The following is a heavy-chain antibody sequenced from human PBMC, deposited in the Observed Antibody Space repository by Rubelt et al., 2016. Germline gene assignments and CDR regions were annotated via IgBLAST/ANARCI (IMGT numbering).Heavy chain of an antibody. D-gene: IGHD4-17*01. V-gene: IGHV4-39*07. CDR1: GSISSSSYY. CDR3: ARVNYGDYVLLDY. J-gene: IGHJ4*02. Sequence: GSISSSSYYWGWIRQPPGKGLEWIGSIYYSGSTYYNPSLKSRVTISVDTSKNQFSLKLSSVTAADTAVYYCARVNYGDYVLLDYWGQGTLVTVSS. CDR2: IYYSGST.